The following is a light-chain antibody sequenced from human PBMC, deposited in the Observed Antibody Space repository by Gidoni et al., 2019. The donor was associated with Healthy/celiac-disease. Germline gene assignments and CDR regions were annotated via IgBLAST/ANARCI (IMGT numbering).Light chain of an antibody. V-gene: IGKV1-39*01. CDR1: QSISSY. J-gene: IGKJ3*01. CDR3: QQSYSTPPVT. Sequence: DIQMTQSPSSLSASVGDRVTITCRASQSISSYLNWYQQKPGKAPKLLIYAASSLQSGVPSRFSGSRSGTDFTLTISSLQPEDFATYYYQQSYSTPPVTFGSXTKVDIK. CDR2: AAS.